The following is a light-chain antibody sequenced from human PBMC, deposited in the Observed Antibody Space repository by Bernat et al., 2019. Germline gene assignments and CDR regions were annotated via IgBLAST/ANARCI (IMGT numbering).Light chain of an antibody. CDR3: QQYDNLPST. CDR1: QDISNY. V-gene: IGKV1-33*01. CDR2: DAS. J-gene: IGKJ4*01. Sequence: DIQMTQSPSSLSASVGDRVTITCQASQDISNYLNWYQQKPGKAPKLLIYDASNLETGVPSRFSGSGSGTDVTLTISSLQPEDIATYYCQQYDNLPSTFGGGTKVEIK.